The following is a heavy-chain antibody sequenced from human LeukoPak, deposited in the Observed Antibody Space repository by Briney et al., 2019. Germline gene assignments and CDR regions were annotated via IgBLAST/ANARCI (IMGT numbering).Heavy chain of an antibody. CDR2: IIPIFGTA. D-gene: IGHD5-18*01. CDR3: ASPSRYSYGTFDY. Sequence: SVKVSCKASGYTFTSYYMHWVRQAPGQGLEWMGGIIPIFGTANYAQKFQGRVTITADESTSAAYMELSSLRSEDTAVYYCASPSRYSYGTFDYWGQGTLVTVSS. V-gene: IGHV1-69*13. CDR1: GYTFTSYY. J-gene: IGHJ4*02.